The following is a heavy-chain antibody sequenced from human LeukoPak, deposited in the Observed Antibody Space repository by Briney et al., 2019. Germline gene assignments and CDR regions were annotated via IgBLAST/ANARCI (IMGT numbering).Heavy chain of an antibody. D-gene: IGHD2-15*01. V-gene: IGHV3-23*01. J-gene: IGHJ4*02. Sequence: PGGSLRLSCAASGFTFSGYGMHWVRQAPGKGLEWVSAISGSGGSTYYADSVKGRFTISRDNSKNTLYLQMNSLRAEDTAVYYCAKQGCSGGSCYFDYWGQGALVTVSS. CDR2: ISGSGGST. CDR3: AKQGCSGGSCYFDY. CDR1: GFTFSGYG.